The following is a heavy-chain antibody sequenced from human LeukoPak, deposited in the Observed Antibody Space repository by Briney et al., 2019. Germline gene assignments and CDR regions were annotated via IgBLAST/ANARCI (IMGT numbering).Heavy chain of an antibody. CDR1: GFTFSTYG. CDR3: AKDFDGYTYGNLDY. CDR2: IRDEGSNK. J-gene: IGHJ4*02. Sequence: GGSLRLSCAASGFTFSTYGMHWVRQAPGKGLEWVAFIRDEGSNKYYADSVKGRFTISRDNSKNTLYLQMNSLRAEDTAVYSCAKDFDGYTYGNLDYWGQGTLVTVSS. V-gene: IGHV3-30*02. D-gene: IGHD5-18*01.